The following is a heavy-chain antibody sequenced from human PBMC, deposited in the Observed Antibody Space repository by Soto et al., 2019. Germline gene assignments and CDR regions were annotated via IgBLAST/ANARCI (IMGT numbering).Heavy chain of an antibody. J-gene: IGHJ4*02. V-gene: IGHV3-23*01. CDR1: GFTFSSYA. Sequence: GGSLRLSCAASGFTFSSYAMSWVRQAPGKGLEWVSAISDSGDTTYFADSVKGRFTISRDNSKNTLYLQMSSLGADDTAVYYCAKEARSVGPSNFDYWGQGTLVTVSS. CDR2: ISDSGDTT. CDR3: AKEARSVGPSNFDY. D-gene: IGHD1-26*01.